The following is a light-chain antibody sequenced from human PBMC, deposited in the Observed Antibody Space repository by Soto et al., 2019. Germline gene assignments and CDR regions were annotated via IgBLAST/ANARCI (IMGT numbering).Light chain of an antibody. CDR1: SSNIGAGYD. J-gene: IGLJ1*01. V-gene: IGLV1-40*01. CDR2: GNS. CDR3: QSYDSSRRYV. Sequence: QSVLTQPPSVSGAPGQRVTISCTGSSSNIGAGYDVHWYQQLPGTAPKLLIYGNSNRPSGVPDRFSGSKSGTSASLAITGLQVEDEAAYYCQSYDSSRRYVYRTRTEVTVL.